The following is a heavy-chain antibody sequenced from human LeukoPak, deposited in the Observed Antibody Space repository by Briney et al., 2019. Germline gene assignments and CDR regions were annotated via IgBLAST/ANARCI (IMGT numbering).Heavy chain of an antibody. CDR1: GFTFSSYW. CDR3: ARAYSSGWYSGYYFDY. Sequence: PGGSLRLSCAASGFTFSSYWMSWVRQAPGKGLEWVANIKQDGSEKYYVDSVKGRFTIFRDNAKNSLYLQMNSLRAEDTAVYYCARAYSSGWYSGYYFDYWGQGTLVTVSS. CDR2: IKQDGSEK. J-gene: IGHJ4*02. D-gene: IGHD6-19*01. V-gene: IGHV3-7*03.